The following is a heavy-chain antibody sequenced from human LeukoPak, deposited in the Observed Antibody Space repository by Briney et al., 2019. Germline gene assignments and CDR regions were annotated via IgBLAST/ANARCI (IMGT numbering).Heavy chain of an antibody. D-gene: IGHD1-26*01. J-gene: IGHJ4*02. Sequence: SETLSLTCSVSGGXVSNYYCSWIRQPPGKGLEWIGYVYYTGSTNYNPSLKSRVTMFEDKSKNQFSLRLYSVTVADTAVYYCARQLGGATGYFDYWGQGTLVTVSS. CDR3: ARQLGGATGYFDY. V-gene: IGHV4-59*08. CDR2: VYYTGST. CDR1: GGXVSNYY.